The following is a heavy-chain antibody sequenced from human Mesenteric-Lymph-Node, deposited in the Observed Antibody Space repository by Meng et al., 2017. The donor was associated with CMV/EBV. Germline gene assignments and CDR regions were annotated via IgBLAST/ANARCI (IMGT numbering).Heavy chain of an antibody. Sequence: GSLRLSCTVSDGSISSSRYYWGWIRQPPGKGLEWIGRIYYSGSTYYNPSLKSRVTISIATSKNQFSLKLNTVTAADTAVYYCARDGDEYSFDYWGQGTLVTVSS. CDR3: ARDGDEYSFDY. CDR1: DGSISSSRYY. CDR2: IYYSGST. V-gene: IGHV4-39*07. D-gene: IGHD6-6*01. J-gene: IGHJ4*02.